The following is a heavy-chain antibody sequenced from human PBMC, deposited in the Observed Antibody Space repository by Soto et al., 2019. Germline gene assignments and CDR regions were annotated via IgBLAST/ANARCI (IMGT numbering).Heavy chain of an antibody. CDR1: GGTFSSYA. D-gene: IGHD5-18*01. CDR2: IIPIFGTA. V-gene: IGHV1-69*13. CDR3: ARIQSGLSMDV. Sequence: RASVKVSCKASGGTFSSYAISWVRQAPGQGLEWMGGIIPIFGTANYAQKFQGRVTITADESTSTAYMELSSLRSVDTATYYCARIQSGLSMDVWGQGTTVTVSS. J-gene: IGHJ6*02.